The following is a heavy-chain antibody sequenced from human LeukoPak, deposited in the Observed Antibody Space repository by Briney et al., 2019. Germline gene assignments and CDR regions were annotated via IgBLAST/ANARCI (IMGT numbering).Heavy chain of an antibody. Sequence: GGSLRLSCAASGFTFSSYAMSWVRQAPGKGLEWVSAISGSGGSTYYADSVKGRFTISRDNSKNTLYLQMNSLRAEDTAVYYCAKDGGSVVAPSAYYYYGMDVWGQGTTVTVSS. V-gene: IGHV3-23*01. CDR2: ISGSGGST. D-gene: IGHD4-23*01. J-gene: IGHJ6*02. CDR3: AKDGGSVVAPSAYYYYGMDV. CDR1: GFTFSSYA.